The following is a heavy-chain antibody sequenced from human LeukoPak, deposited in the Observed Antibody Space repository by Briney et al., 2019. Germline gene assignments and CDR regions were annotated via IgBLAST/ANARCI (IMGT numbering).Heavy chain of an antibody. D-gene: IGHD6-13*01. CDR3: ATPVVRNGLIAAAGFDY. CDR2: ISAYNGNT. Sequence: GASVKVSCKASGYTFTSYGISWARQAPGQGLEWMGWISAYNGNTNYAQKFQGRVTMTEDTSTDTAYMELSSLRSEDTAVYYCATPVVRNGLIAAAGFDYWGQGTLVTVSS. V-gene: IGHV1-18*01. J-gene: IGHJ4*02. CDR1: GYTFTSYG.